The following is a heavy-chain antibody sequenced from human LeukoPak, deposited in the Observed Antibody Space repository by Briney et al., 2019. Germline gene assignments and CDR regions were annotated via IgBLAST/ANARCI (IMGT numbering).Heavy chain of an antibody. D-gene: IGHD2-2*01. Sequence: PGRSLRLSCAASGFTFNMDGMHWVRQAPGKGLEWGAGISNDGSTKDYADSVKGRFTISRDSSKKSMFLQMNSLRAEDTAVYYCAKAAYCTSTSCHFSGYAQRPLDSWGQGTLVTVSS. V-gene: IGHV3-30*18. J-gene: IGHJ4*02. CDR2: ISNDGSTK. CDR1: GFTFNMDG. CDR3: AKAAYCTSTSCHFSGYAQRPLDS.